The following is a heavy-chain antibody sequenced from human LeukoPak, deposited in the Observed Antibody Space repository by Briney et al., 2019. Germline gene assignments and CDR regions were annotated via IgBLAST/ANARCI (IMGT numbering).Heavy chain of an antibody. CDR2: IRDDGNEK. D-gene: IGHD2-15*01. Sequence: GGSLRLSCAASGFSFRRDWMSWVRQPQGKGLEWVANIRDDGNEKYYADSVKGRFIISRDNARSSLHLQMGSLRVEDTAGYYCARDGPGYKDLDLWGQGTLVTVSS. CDR1: GFSFRRDW. J-gene: IGHJ5*02. V-gene: IGHV3-7*04. CDR3: ARDGPGYKDLDL.